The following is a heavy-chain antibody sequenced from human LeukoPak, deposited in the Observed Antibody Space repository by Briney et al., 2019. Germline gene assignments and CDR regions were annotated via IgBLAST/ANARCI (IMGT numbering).Heavy chain of an antibody. CDR3: ANGAAGTLDY. Sequence: PGGSLRLSCSASGFPFSSYAMHWVRQAPGKGLEWVSAISGSGGSTYYADSVKGRFTISRDNSKNTLYLQMNSLRAEDTAVYYCANGAAGTLDYWGQGTLVTVSS. V-gene: IGHV3-23*01. J-gene: IGHJ4*02. CDR1: GFPFSSYA. CDR2: ISGSGGST. D-gene: IGHD6-13*01.